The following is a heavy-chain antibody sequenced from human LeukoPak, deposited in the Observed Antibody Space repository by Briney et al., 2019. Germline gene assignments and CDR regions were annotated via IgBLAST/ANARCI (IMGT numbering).Heavy chain of an antibody. CDR2: ISGSGGST. V-gene: IGHV3-23*01. CDR1: GFTFSSSA. CDR3: ARDWTLNY. Sequence: GGSLRLSCAASGFTFSSSAMSWVRQAPGKGLEWVSTISGSGGSTYYADSVKGRFTISRDNSKNTLYLQLNSLRAEDTAVYYCARDWTLNYWGQGTLVTVSS. J-gene: IGHJ4*02. D-gene: IGHD3/OR15-3a*01.